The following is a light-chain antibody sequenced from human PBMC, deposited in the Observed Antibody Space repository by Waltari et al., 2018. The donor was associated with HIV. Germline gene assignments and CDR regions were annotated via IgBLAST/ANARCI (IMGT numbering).Light chain of an antibody. V-gene: IGKV3-20*01. CDR2: GAS. CDR3: QQYGSSPLT. J-gene: IGKJ4*01. CDR1: QSVSSSY. Sequence: EIVLPQSPATLSCSSGEIATLSCRASQSVSSSYLAWYQQKPGQAPRLLIYGASSRATGIPDRFSGSGSGTDFTLTISRLEPEDFAVYYCQQYGSSPLTFGGGTKVEIK.